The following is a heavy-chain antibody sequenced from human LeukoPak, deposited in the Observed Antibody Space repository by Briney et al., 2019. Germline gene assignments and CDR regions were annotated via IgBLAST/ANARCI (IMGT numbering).Heavy chain of an antibody. D-gene: IGHD3-10*01. CDR2: IYYSGST. J-gene: IGHJ5*02. CDR1: GGSISSYY. CDR3: ASKPDYYGSGFDP. Sequence: KPSETLSLTCTVSGGSISSYYWSWIRQPPAKGLEWIGYIYYSGSTTYNPSLKSRVTISVDTSKNQFSLKLSSVTAADTAVYYCASKPDYYGSGFDPWGQGTLVTVSS. V-gene: IGHV4-59*01.